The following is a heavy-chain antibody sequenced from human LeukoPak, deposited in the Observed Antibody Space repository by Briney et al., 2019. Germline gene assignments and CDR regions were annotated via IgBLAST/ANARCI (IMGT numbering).Heavy chain of an antibody. CDR1: GYTFTSYG. Sequence: ASVKVSCKASGYTFTSYGISWVRQAPGQGLEWMGWIRAYNGNTNYAQKLQGRATMTTDTSTSTAYMELRSLRSDNTAVYYCARSSGGYQLHNAFDIWGQGAMVTVSS. D-gene: IGHD2-2*01. CDR2: IRAYNGNT. CDR3: ARSSGGYQLHNAFDI. J-gene: IGHJ3*02. V-gene: IGHV1-18*01.